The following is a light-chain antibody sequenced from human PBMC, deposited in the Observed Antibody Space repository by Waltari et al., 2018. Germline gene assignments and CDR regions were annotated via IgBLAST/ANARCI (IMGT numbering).Light chain of an antibody. V-gene: IGKV3-20*01. CDR3: QHYVRLPAT. CDR1: QSVSRA. J-gene: IGKJ1*01. CDR2: DAS. Sequence: EIVLTQSPGPLSLSPGQRATLSCWASQSVSRALAWYQQKPGQAPRLLIYDASSRATGLPDRFSGSGSGTDFSLTISRLEPEDFAVYYCQHYVRLPATFGQGTKVDIK.